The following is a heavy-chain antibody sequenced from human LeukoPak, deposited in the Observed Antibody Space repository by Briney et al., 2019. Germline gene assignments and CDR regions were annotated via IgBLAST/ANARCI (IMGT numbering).Heavy chain of an antibody. J-gene: IGHJ4*02. D-gene: IGHD6-13*01. V-gene: IGHV1-2*02. CDR3: ARRSRGAAATYYFDY. Sequence: ASVKVSCKASGYTFTGYYMHWVRQAPGQGLEWMGWINPNSGGTNYAQKFQGRVTMTRDTSISTAYMELSRLRSDDMAVYYCARRSRGAAATYYFDYWGQGTLVTVSS. CDR1: GYTFTGYY. CDR2: INPNSGGT.